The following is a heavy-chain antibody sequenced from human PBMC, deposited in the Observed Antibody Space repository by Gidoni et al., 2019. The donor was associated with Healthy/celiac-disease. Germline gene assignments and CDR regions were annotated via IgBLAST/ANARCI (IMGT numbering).Heavy chain of an antibody. CDR3: ARGPSYYYYYGMDV. CDR2: INHSGST. V-gene: IGHV4-34*01. CDR1: GGSFSGYY. J-gene: IGHJ6*02. Sequence: QVQLQQWGAGLLKPSETLSLTCAVYGGSFSGYYWSWTRQPPGTGLGWIGEINHSGSTNYTPSLKSRVTISVDTSKNQFSLKLSSVTAADTAVYYCARGPSYYYYYGMDVWGQGTTVTVSS.